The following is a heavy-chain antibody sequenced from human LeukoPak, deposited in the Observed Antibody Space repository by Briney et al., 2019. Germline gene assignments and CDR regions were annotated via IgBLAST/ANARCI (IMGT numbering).Heavy chain of an antibody. V-gene: IGHV3-48*03. CDR3: GRGGYCSGGTCYRFNAFDI. J-gene: IGHJ3*02. D-gene: IGHD2-15*01. CDR2: ISPSGSAI. Sequence: GGSLRLSCATSGFTLSSYEMNWVRQAPGKGLEWVSYISPSGSAIYTDSVKGRFTISTDNAKNSLFLQMNSLRAEDTAVYYWGRGGYCSGGTCYRFNAFDIWGQGTTVTVSS. CDR1: GFTLSSYE.